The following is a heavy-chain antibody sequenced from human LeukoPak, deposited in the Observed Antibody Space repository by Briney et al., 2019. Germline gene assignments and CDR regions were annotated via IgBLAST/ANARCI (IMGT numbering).Heavy chain of an antibody. J-gene: IGHJ4*02. D-gene: IGHD6-13*01. CDR1: GGSFNDYY. Sequence: PSETLSLTCAVYGGSFNDYYRSWIRQPPGKGLEWIGEINHSGNTNYYPSLKSRVTISVDTSKNQFSLKLSSMTAADTAVYYCARVYSSRSSYLAYWGQGTLVTVSS. CDR3: ARVYSSRSSYLAY. CDR2: INHSGNT. V-gene: IGHV4-34*01.